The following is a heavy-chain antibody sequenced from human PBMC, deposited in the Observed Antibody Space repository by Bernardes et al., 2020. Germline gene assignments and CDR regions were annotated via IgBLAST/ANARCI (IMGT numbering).Heavy chain of an antibody. Sequence: SETLSLTCAVYGGSFSGYYWSWIRQPPGKGLEWIGEINHSGSTNYNPSLKSRVTISVDTSKNQFSLKLSSVTAADTAVYYCAIVPAAMRLDAFDIWGQGTMVTVSS. CDR1: GGSFSGYY. J-gene: IGHJ3*02. CDR3: AIVPAAMRLDAFDI. CDR2: INHSGST. V-gene: IGHV4-34*01. D-gene: IGHD2-2*01.